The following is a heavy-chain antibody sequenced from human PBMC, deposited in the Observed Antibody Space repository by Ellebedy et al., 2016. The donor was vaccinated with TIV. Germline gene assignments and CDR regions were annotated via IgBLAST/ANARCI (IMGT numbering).Heavy chain of an antibody. J-gene: IGHJ3*02. V-gene: IGHV5-51*01. CDR2: IYPGDSDT. CDR3: ARRKGTTVVTNDAFDI. Sequence: GESLKISCQGSGYSFTSYWIGWVRQMPGKGLEWMGIIYPGDSDTRYSPSFQGQVTISADKSISTAYLQWSSLKASDTAMYYCARRKGTTVVTNDAFDIWGQGTMVTVSS. D-gene: IGHD4-23*01. CDR1: GYSFTSYW.